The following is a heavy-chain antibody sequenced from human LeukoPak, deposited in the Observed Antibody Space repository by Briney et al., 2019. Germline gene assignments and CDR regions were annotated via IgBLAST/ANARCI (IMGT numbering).Heavy chain of an antibody. D-gene: IGHD3-9*01. CDR3: ARAQRIRYFDWLNWFDP. J-gene: IGHJ5*02. Sequence: SGTLSLTCAVSRGSISSTNWWYWVRQSPGRGLEWIGEIYHSGSTTYNPSLKSRVTISVDKAKYQFSLNLKSVTAADTAVYYCARAQRIRYFDWLNWFDPWGQGTLVTVSS. V-gene: IGHV4-4*02. CDR2: IYHSGST. CDR1: RGSISSTNW.